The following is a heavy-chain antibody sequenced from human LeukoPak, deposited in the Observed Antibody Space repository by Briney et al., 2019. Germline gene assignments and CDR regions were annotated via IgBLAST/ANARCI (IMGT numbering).Heavy chain of an antibody. J-gene: IGHJ4*02. CDR3: AIENGGSYFEY. V-gene: IGHV1-8*01. D-gene: IGHD1-26*01. Sequence: GASVKVSCTASGYTFTSYDINWVRQATGQGLEWMGWMNPSSGNTGYAQKFQGRVTMTRNTSISTAYMELSSLRSEDTAVYYCAIENGGSYFEYWGQGTLVTVSS. CDR2: MNPSSGNT. CDR1: GYTFTSYD.